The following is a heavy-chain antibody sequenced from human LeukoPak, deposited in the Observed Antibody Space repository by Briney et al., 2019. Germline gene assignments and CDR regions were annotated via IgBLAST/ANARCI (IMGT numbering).Heavy chain of an antibody. V-gene: IGHV3-7*01. CDR3: ASGYSSDS. Sequence: QSGGSLRLSCAASGYTFSNYWMSWVRQAPGKGLEWVANIKEDGSEKNYVDSVKGRFTISRDNAKNSLYLQMNSLRIEDTAVYYCASGYSSDSWGQGTLVTVPS. CDR2: IKEDGSEK. CDR1: GYTFSNYW. J-gene: IGHJ5*01. D-gene: IGHD5-18*01.